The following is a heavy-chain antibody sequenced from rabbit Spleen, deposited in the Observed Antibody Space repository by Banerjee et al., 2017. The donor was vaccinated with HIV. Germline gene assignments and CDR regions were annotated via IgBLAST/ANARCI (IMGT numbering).Heavy chain of an antibody. J-gene: IGHJ6*01. Sequence: QLEETGGGLVQPGGSLTLSCKTSGFDFSSYSMSWVRQAPGKGLEWIGAIYTGRGGTDYANWVNGRFTISSDNAQYTVDLQMNSLTAADTATYFCARYYIFYGMDLWGQGTLVT. CDR1: GFDFSSYS. D-gene: IGHD4-1*01. CDR2: IYTGRGGT. V-gene: IGHV1S7*01. CDR3: ARYYIFYGMDL.